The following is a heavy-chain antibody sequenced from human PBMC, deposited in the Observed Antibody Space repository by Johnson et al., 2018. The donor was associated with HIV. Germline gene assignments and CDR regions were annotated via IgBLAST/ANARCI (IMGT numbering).Heavy chain of an antibody. J-gene: IGHJ3*02. CDR1: GFTFSKAW. CDR3: ATARNRLWSSSGWTGFWAFDI. CDR2: MKSKNEGGTT. D-gene: IGHD6-19*01. V-gene: IGHV3-15*01. Sequence: VQLVESGGGLVKPGGSLRLSCVASGFTFSKAWMTWVRQAPGKGLEWVGRMKSKNEGGTTDYAAPVKGSFTISRNDSKTTLYLQMNSLNTEDTGKYYCATARNRLWSSSGWTGFWAFDIWGQGTTVTVSS.